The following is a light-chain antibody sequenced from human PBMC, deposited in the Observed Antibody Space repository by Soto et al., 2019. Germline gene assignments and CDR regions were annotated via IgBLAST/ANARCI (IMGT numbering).Light chain of an antibody. Sequence: EIVVTQSPLSLPVTPGESASISCRSNQSLRHSNGFNYLDWFLQRPGQSPQLLIYMASNRASGVPDRFSGSGSGTEFTLKISGVEADDFGVYYCMQAVQTPWTFGQGTKVDIK. CDR3: MQAVQTPWT. V-gene: IGKV2-28*01. CDR1: QSLRHSNGFNY. CDR2: MAS. J-gene: IGKJ1*01.